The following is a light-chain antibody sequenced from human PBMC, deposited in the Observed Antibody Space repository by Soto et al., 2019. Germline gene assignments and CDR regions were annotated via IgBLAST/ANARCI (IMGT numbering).Light chain of an antibody. J-gene: IGKJ2*01. CDR3: QQYYRTPRT. CDR2: WAS. Sequence: DVVMTQSPDSLAVSLGERATINCKSSQSVLHSSNNKNYLAWYQQKPGQPPRLLISWASTRESGVPDRFSGSGSGTDFTLTISSLQAEDVAVYYCQQYYRTPRTFGQGTKLQIK. CDR1: QSVLHSSNNKNY. V-gene: IGKV4-1*01.